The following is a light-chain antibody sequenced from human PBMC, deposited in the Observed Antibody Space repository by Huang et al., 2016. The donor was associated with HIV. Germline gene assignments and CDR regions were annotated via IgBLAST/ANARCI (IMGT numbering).Light chain of an antibody. CDR3: QQRSSWPRVT. V-gene: IGKV3-11*01. Sequence: EIVLTQSPATLSLSPGGRATLSCRASQSVSRFLAWYQQKAGQAPRLLIYDASNRAIDSPARFSGSGSGTEFTLTISSLEPEDFAVYYCQQRSSWPRVTFGGGTKVELK. CDR2: DAS. J-gene: IGKJ4*01. CDR1: QSVSRF.